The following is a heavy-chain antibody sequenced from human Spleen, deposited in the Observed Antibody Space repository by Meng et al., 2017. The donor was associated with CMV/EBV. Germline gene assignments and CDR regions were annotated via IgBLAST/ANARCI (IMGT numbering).Heavy chain of an antibody. V-gene: IGHV4-34*01. CDR1: GRSFSGSY. J-gene: IGHJ6*02. Sequence: SETLSLTCAVSGRSFSGSYWTWVRQPPGKGLEWIGEINRSGSANYNPSLKSRVTISEDRSKNEFSLTLSSVTAADTAVYYCARGSYYGSGTYFSYYYGLDIWGQGTTVTVSS. CDR2: INRSGSA. CDR3: ARGSYYGSGTYFSYYYGLDI. D-gene: IGHD3-10*01.